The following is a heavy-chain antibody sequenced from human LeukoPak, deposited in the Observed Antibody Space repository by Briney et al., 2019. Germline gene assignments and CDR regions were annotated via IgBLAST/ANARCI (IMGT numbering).Heavy chain of an antibody. CDR2: INPNSGGT. CDR1: GYTFTGYY. CDR3: ARGYILTGMGYFDY. V-gene: IGHV1-2*02. J-gene: IGHJ4*02. Sequence: RASVKVSCKASGYTFTGYYMHWVRQAPGQGLEWMGWINPNSGGTNYAQKFQGRVTMTRDTSISTAYMELSRLRSDDTAVYYCARGYILTGMGYFDYWGQGTLVTVSS. D-gene: IGHD3-9*01.